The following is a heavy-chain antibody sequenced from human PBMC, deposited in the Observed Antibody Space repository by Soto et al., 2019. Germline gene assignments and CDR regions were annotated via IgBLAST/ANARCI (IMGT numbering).Heavy chain of an antibody. CDR1: GGSFSGYY. CDR3: ARGGGGGSGWSYYYYYGMDV. D-gene: IGHD6-19*01. CDR2: INHRGST. J-gene: IGHJ6*01. Sequence: SETLSLTCAVYGGSFSGYYWSWIRQPPGKGLEWIGEINHRGSTNYNPSLKSRVTISVDTSKNHFSLKLSSVTAADTAVYCCARGGGGGSGWSYYYYYGMDVWGQGATGTVS. V-gene: IGHV4-34*01.